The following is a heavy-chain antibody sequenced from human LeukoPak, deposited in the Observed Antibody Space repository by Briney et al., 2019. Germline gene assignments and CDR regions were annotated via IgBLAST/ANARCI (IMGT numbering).Heavy chain of an antibody. J-gene: IGHJ4*02. D-gene: IGHD5-24*01. CDR2: IKGNGDDST. CDR3: AKGGMMATSSH. V-gene: IGHV3-64*01. CDR1: GFTFSYYA. Sequence: GGSLRLSCAASGFTFSYYAMNWVRQAPGKGLEYVSGIKGNGDDSTYYANSVKGRFTISRDNSKNTLYLQMNSLRAEDTAVYYCAKGGMMATSSHWGQGTLVTVSS.